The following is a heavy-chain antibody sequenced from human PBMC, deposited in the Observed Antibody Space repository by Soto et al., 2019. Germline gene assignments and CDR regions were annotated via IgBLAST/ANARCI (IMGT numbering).Heavy chain of an antibody. D-gene: IGHD5-18*01. CDR1: GFTFSSYG. J-gene: IGHJ6*02. CDR2: ISYDGTDK. CDR3: VKERYAQLWLEDYGMDV. V-gene: IGHV3-30*18. Sequence: QVQLVESGGGVVQPGRSLRLSCAASGFTFSSYGIHWVRQAPGKGLEWVALISYDGTDKYYADSVKGRFTISRDNSKNTLYLQMSSLGPKDTAVYYCVKERYAQLWLEDYGMDVWGQGTTVTV.